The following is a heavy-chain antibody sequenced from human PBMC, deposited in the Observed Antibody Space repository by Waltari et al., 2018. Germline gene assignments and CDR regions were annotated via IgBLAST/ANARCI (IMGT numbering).Heavy chain of an antibody. V-gene: IGHV4-30-4*08. CDR3: ARDSYYYDSSGSHRGGMDV. CDR1: GGSISSGDYY. Sequence: QVQLQQWGPGLVKPSQTLSLTCTVSGGSISSGDYYWSWIRQPPGKGLEWIGYIYYSGSTYYNPSLKSRVTISVDTSKNQFSLKLSSVTAADTAVYYCARDSYYYDSSGSHRGGMDVWGQGTTVTVSS. J-gene: IGHJ6*02. CDR2: IYYSGST. D-gene: IGHD3-22*01.